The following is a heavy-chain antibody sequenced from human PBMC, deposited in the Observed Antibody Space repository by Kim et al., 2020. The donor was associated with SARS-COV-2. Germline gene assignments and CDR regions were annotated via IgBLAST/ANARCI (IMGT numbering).Heavy chain of an antibody. J-gene: IGHJ4*02. Sequence: GGSLRLSCAASGFTFSSYAMSWVRQAPGKGLEWVSAISGSGGSTYYADSVKGRFTISRDNSKNTLYLQMNSLRAEDTAVYYCAKGQRNQNTYYYGSGSPPDYWGQGTLVTVSS. CDR3: AKGQRNQNTYYYGSGSPPDY. CDR1: GFTFSSYA. V-gene: IGHV3-23*01. CDR2: ISGSGGST. D-gene: IGHD3-10*01.